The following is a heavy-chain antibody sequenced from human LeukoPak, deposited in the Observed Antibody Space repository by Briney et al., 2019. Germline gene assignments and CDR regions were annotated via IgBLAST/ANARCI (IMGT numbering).Heavy chain of an antibody. J-gene: IGHJ5*02. CDR1: GGSISSGDYY. D-gene: IGHD3-22*01. CDR2: IYYSGST. CDR3: ARGDSSGYYTTSNWFDP. V-gene: IGHV4-30-4*08. Sequence: PSQTLSLSCTVSGGSISSGDYYWSWIRQPPGKGLEWIGYIYYSGSTYYNPSLKSRVTISVDTSKNQFSLKLSSVTATDTAVYYCARGDSSGYYTTSNWFDPWGHGTLVTVSS.